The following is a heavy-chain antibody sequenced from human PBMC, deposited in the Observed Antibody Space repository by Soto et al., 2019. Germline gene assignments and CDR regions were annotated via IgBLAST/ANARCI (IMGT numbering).Heavy chain of an antibody. CDR2: IVVGSGNT. V-gene: IGHV1-58*02. CDR1: GFTFTSSA. Sequence: SVKVSCKASGFTFTSSAMQWVRQARGQRLEWIGWIVVGSGNTNYAQKFQERVTITRDMSTSTAYMELSSLRSEDTAVYYCAAAPDYDFWSGYPFDYWGQGTLVTVSS. D-gene: IGHD3-3*01. CDR3: AAAPDYDFWSGYPFDY. J-gene: IGHJ4*02.